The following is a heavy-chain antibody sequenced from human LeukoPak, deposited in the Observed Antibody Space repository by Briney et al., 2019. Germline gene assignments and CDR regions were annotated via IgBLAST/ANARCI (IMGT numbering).Heavy chain of an antibody. CDR1: GFTFSSYE. D-gene: IGHD3-22*01. CDR2: ISSSGSTI. J-gene: IGHJ4*02. CDR3: ARDGDSSGYYDPGY. V-gene: IGHV3-48*03. Sequence: GGSLRLSCAASGFTFSSYEMSWVRQAPGKGLEWVSYISSSGSTIYYADSVKGRFTISRDNAKNSLYLQMNSLRAEDTAVYYCARDGDSSGYYDPGYWGQGTLVTVSS.